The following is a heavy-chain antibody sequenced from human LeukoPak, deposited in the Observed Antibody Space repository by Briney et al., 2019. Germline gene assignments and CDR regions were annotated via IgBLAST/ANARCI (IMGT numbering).Heavy chain of an antibody. V-gene: IGHV4-4*02. Sequence: SETLSLTCAVSGGSISSSNWWSWVRQPPGKGLEWIGEIYRSGSTNYNPSLKSRVTISVDTSKNQFSLKLSSVTAADTAVYYCARRKNWNPFDYWGQGTLVTVSS. CDR2: IYRSGST. D-gene: IGHD1-1*01. CDR3: ARRKNWNPFDY. J-gene: IGHJ4*02. CDR1: GGSISSSNW.